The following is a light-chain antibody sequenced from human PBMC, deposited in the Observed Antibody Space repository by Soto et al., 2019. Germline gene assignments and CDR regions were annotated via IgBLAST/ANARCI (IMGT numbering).Light chain of an antibody. V-gene: IGLV3-9*01. CDR3: QVWDTGTAE. CDR1: NIGSKN. CDR2: RDT. Sequence: SYELTQPLSVSVALGQTATITCGGNNIGSKNVHWYQQKPGQAPVVVIYRDTNRPSGIPEGFSGSNSGNTATLTINRAQAGDEADYYCQVWDTGTAEFGGGTKLTVL. J-gene: IGLJ2*01.